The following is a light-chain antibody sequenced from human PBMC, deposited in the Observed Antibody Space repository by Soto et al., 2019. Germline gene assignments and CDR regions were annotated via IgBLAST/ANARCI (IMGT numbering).Light chain of an antibody. CDR1: SSDVGGYNY. CDR2: DVS. CDR3: SSYTSSSTRV. J-gene: IGLJ1*01. V-gene: IGLV2-14*01. Sequence: HSALTQPASVSGSPGQSTTISCPGTSSDVGGYNYVSWYQQHPGKAPKLMIYDVSNRPSGVSNRFSGSKSGNTASLTISGLQAEDEADYYCSSYTSSSTRVFGTGTKLTVL.